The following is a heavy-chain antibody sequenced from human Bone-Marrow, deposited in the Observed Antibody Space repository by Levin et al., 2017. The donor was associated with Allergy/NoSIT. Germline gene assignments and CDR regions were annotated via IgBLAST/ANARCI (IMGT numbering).Heavy chain of an antibody. CDR3: ARVSRAVAGSFDY. V-gene: IGHV4-34*01. CDR1: GGSFSGYY. D-gene: IGHD6-19*01. J-gene: IGHJ4*02. Sequence: ESLKISCAVYGGSFSGYYWSWIRQPPGKGLEWIGEINHSGSTNYNPSLKSRVTISVDTSKNQFSLKLSSVTAADTAVYYCARVSRAVAGSFDYWGQGTLVTVSS. CDR2: INHSGST.